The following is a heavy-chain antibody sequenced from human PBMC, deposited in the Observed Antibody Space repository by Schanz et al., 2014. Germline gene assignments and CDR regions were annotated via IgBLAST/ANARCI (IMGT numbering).Heavy chain of an antibody. J-gene: IGHJ5*02. D-gene: IGHD2-2*02. CDR1: GFTFTNAW. Sequence: VQLVESGGGVVQPGGSLRLSCAASGFTFTNAWMSWVRQAPGKGLEWVGRIKSNTDGGTTDYATPVKGRFTISRDDSKNTLYLQMNSLKSEDTAVYYCTSMATIPRNWFDPWGQGTLVTVSS. CDR3: TSMATIPRNWFDP. CDR2: IKSNTDGGTT. V-gene: IGHV3-15*01.